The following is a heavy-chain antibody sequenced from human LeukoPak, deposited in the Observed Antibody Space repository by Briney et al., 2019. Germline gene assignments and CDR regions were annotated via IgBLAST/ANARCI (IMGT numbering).Heavy chain of an antibody. CDR2: ISWNSGSI. D-gene: IGHD5-18*01. Sequence: GRSLRLSCAASGFTFDDYAMHWVRQAPGKGLEWVSGISWNSGSIGYADSMKGRFTISRDNAKNSLYLQMNSLRAEDTALYYCAKGGGAMALDFDYWGQGTLVTVSS. CDR1: GFTFDDYA. CDR3: AKGGGAMALDFDY. V-gene: IGHV3-9*01. J-gene: IGHJ4*02.